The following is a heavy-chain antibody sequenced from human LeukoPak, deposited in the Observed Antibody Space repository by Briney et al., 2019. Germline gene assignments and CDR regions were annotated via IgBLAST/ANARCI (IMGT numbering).Heavy chain of an antibody. J-gene: IGHJ5*02. CDR3: AREGIAVTNVNWFDP. V-gene: IGHV1-2*02. D-gene: IGHD6-19*01. CDR2: INPKSGGT. CDR1: GYTFTDHY. Sequence: ASVKVSCKASGYTFTDHYIHCVRQAPGQGLGWMGWINPKSGGTDYAQKCQGRVTMTRDTSINTAQIELSRLRSDDTAVYYCAREGIAVTNVNWFDPWGQGTLVTVSS.